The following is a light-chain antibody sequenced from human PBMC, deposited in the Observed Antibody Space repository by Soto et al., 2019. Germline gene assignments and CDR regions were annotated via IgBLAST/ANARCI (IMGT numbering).Light chain of an antibody. CDR2: SNN. J-gene: IGLJ2*01. V-gene: IGLV1-47*02. CDR3: AAWDDSLSGVV. CDR1: SSNLGSNY. Sequence: QSVLTQSPSASGTPGQRVTISCSGTSSNLGSNYVYWYQQLPGTAPKLLIYSNNQRPSGVPDRFSGSKSGTSASLAISGLRSEDEADYYCAAWDDSLSGVVFGGGTKLTVL.